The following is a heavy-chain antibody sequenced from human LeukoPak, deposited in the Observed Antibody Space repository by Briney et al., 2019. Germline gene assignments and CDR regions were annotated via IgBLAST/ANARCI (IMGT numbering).Heavy chain of an antibody. CDR2: INHSGST. Sequence: SETLSLTCAVYGGSFSGYYWSWIRQPPGKGLEWIGEINHSGSTNYNPSLKSRATISVDTSKNQFSLKLSSVTAADTAVYYCARGGRSIFGIVLNKYFDYWGQGTLVTVSS. J-gene: IGHJ4*02. D-gene: IGHD3-3*01. V-gene: IGHV4-34*01. CDR3: ARGGRSIFGIVLNKYFDY. CDR1: GGSFSGYY.